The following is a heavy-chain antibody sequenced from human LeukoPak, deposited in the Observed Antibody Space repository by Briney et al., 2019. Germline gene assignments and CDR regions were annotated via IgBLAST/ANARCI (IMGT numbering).Heavy chain of an antibody. CDR2: IYYSGST. CDR1: GGSFSGYY. D-gene: IGHD5-24*01. Sequence: SETLSLTCAVYGGSFSGYYWSWIRQPPGKGLEWIGYIYYSGSTNYNPSLKGRVTISVDTSKNQFSLKLSSVTAADTAVYYCARVGEDGYNTFDYWGQGTLVTVSS. CDR3: ARVGEDGYNTFDY. V-gene: IGHV4-59*01. J-gene: IGHJ4*02.